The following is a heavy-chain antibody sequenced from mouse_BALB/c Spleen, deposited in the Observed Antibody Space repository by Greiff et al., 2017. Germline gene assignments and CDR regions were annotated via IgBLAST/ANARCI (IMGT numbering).Heavy chain of an antibody. V-gene: IGHV2-6-7*01. D-gene: IGHD2-10*01. CDR2: IWGDGST. CDR1: GFSLTGYG. CDR3: ARDRAYYGPYYAMDY. Sequence: VQVVESGPGLVAPSQSLSITCTVSGFSLTGYGVNWVRQPPGKGLEWLGMIWGDGSTDYNSALKSRLSISKDNSKSQVFLKMNSLQTDDTARYYCARDRAYYGPYYAMDYWGQGTSVTVSS. J-gene: IGHJ4*01.